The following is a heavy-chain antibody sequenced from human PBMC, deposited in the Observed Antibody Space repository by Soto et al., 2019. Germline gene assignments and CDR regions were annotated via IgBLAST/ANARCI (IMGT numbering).Heavy chain of an antibody. V-gene: IGHV3-23*01. CDR1: GITFSNYV. Sequence: EVQLLESGGGLVQPGGSLRLSCAASGITFSNYVLSWVRQAPGKGLEWVSSISGSGTSTYYADSVKGRFSISRDTAKGPLYLHMSSLRAGDTTIYYCAKEAGGGAAMVTSYFDYWGQVTLVTVSS. D-gene: IGHD5-18*01. CDR2: ISGSGTST. J-gene: IGHJ4*02. CDR3: AKEAGGGAAMVTSYFDY.